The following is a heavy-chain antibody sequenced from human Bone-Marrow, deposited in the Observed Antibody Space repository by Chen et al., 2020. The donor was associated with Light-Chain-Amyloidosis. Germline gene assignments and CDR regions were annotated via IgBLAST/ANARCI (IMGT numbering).Heavy chain of an antibody. Sequence: EVQLVESGGGLVQPGRSLRLSCAASGFTFDDYAMHWVRQAPGKGLEWVSGISGSGGSTYYADSVKGRFTISRDNSKNTLYLQMNSLRAEDTAVYYCAKRPPYPSIYGMDVWGQGTTVTVSS. D-gene: IGHD2-21*01. J-gene: IGHJ6*02. CDR2: ISGSGGST. CDR3: AKRPPYPSIYGMDV. V-gene: IGHV3-23*04. CDR1: GFTFDDYA.